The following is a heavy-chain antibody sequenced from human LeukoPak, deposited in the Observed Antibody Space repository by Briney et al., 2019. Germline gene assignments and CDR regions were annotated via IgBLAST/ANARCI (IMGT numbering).Heavy chain of an antibody. CDR2: FDPEDGET. J-gene: IGHJ4*02. D-gene: IGHD3-22*01. Sequence: ASVKVSCKVSGYTLTELSMHWVRQAPGKGLEWMGGFDPEDGETIYAQKFQGRVTMTEDTSTDTAYMELSSLRSEDTAVYYCATGLLYYYDSSAYDDYWGQGTLVTVSS. CDR3: ATGLLYYYDSSAYDDY. CDR1: GYTLTELS. V-gene: IGHV1-24*01.